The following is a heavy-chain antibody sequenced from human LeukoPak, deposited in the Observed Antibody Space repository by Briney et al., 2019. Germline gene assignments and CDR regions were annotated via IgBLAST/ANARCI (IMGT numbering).Heavy chain of an antibody. J-gene: IGHJ4*02. CDR2: IYYGGST. D-gene: IGHD2-21*02. CDR1: GGSISSYF. CDR3: ARQVTAIQVAADY. Sequence: PSETLSLTCTVSGGSISSYFWSWIRQPPGKGLEWIGYIYYGGSTNYNPSLNSRVTISADTSKNQFSLKLTSVTAADTAVYYCARQVTAIQVAADYWGQGTLVTVSS. V-gene: IGHV4-59*08.